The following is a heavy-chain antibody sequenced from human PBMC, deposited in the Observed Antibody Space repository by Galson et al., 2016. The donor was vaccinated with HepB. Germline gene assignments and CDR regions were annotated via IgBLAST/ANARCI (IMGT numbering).Heavy chain of an antibody. Sequence: SVKVSCKASGYTFNGYYIAWVRQAPGQGLAWVGWISAYSGKTNYAQNLQGRVTTTTDTSTSTAYMELRSLRSDDTAIYYCARDKHGSGWPPIFNYWGQGTLVTVSS. V-gene: IGHV1-18*04. CDR2: ISAYSGKT. CDR1: GYTFNGYY. J-gene: IGHJ4*02. D-gene: IGHD6-25*01. CDR3: ARDKHGSGWPPIFNY.